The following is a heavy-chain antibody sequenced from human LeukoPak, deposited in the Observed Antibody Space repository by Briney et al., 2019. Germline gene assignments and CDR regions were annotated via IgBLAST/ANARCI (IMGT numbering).Heavy chain of an antibody. Sequence: GGSLRLSCAASGFTFSTYRMSWVRQAPGKGLEWVANIKQDGSEKHYVDSVKGRFTISRDNAKNSLYLQMSSLRAEDTAVYYCTRKITGPYYFDYWGQGTLVTVSS. V-gene: IGHV3-7*01. D-gene: IGHD1-14*01. J-gene: IGHJ4*02. CDR3: TRKITGPYYFDY. CDR2: IKQDGSEK. CDR1: GFTFSTYR.